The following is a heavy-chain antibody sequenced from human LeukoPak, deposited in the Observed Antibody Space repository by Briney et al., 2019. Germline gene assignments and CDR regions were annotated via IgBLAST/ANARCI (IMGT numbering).Heavy chain of an antibody. CDR1: GFTFSNYA. J-gene: IGHJ4*02. Sequence: GGSLRLSCAASGFTFSNYAILWVRQAPGKGLEWVAVISYDGSSKNFADSVKGRFTISRDNSKNTLYLQMNSLRAEDTAVYYCAKHNIVGGSPFDYWAREPWSPSPQ. V-gene: IGHV3-30-3*02. D-gene: IGHD1-26*01. CDR3: AKHNIVGGSPFDY. CDR2: ISYDGSSK.